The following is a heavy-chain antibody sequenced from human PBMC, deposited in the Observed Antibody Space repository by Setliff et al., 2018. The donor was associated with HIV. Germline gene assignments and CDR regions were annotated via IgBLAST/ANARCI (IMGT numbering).Heavy chain of an antibody. D-gene: IGHD2-2*01. CDR1: GASFSGYY. CDR3: ARARLRVPPSIFDY. V-gene: IGHV4-34*01. CDR2: INHSGIT. Sequence: PSETLSLTCAVYGASFSGYYWAWIRQSQGTGLEWIGEINHSGITNYNPTLKSRVTISTEPSKNQFSLRLNSVTAADTAVYYCARARLRVPPSIFDYWGQGALVTVSS. J-gene: IGHJ4*02.